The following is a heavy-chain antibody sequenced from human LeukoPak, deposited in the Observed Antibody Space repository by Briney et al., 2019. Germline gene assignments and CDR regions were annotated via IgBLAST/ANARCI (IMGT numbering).Heavy chain of an antibody. J-gene: IGHJ6*02. Sequence: GGSLRLSCAASGFTFSSYGMHWVRQAPGKGLEWVALISFDGVKTDYADSVKGRFTISRDSSQNTLYLQMNSLRAEDTAVYYCAKDRGSSSAAYGMAVWGQGTTVTVSS. D-gene: IGHD6-13*01. CDR2: ISFDGVKT. V-gene: IGHV3-30*18. CDR3: AKDRGSSSAAYGMAV. CDR1: GFTFSSYG.